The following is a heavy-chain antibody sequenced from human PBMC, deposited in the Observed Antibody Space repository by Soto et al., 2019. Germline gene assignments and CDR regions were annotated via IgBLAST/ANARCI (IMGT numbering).Heavy chain of an antibody. CDR3: ARKSDAAASKVPDF. Sequence: SETLSLTCTVSGGSISSSSYYWAWVRQPPGKRLERIGSIYSGGRTSYNQSLESRVSISVDTSKKQFSLKLNSVTAADTAVYYCARKSDAAASKVPDFWGQGTLVTVSS. V-gene: IGHV4-39*01. D-gene: IGHD6-25*01. CDR2: IYSGGRT. CDR1: GGSISSSSYY. J-gene: IGHJ4*02.